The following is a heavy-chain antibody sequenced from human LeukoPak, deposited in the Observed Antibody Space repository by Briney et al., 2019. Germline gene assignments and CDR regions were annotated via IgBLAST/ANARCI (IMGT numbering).Heavy chain of an antibody. CDR1: GGTFSSYA. J-gene: IGHJ5*02. D-gene: IGHD2-2*02. V-gene: IGHV1-69*04. Sequence: SVKVSCKASGGTFSSYAIRWVRQAPGQGLEWMGRNIPILGIANYAQKFQGRVTITADKSTSTAYMELSSLRSEDTAVYYCALVVVPAAILSGWFDPWGQGTLVTVSS. CDR2: NIPILGIA. CDR3: ALVVVPAAILSGWFDP.